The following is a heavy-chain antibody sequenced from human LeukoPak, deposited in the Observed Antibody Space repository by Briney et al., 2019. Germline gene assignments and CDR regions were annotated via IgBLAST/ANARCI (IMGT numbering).Heavy chain of an antibody. CDR3: ARVMNNRVGYYDSSCYYDY. J-gene: IGHJ4*02. CDR2: ISAYNGNT. V-gene: IGHV1-18*01. D-gene: IGHD3-22*01. CDR1: GYTFTSYG. Sequence: ASVKVSCKASGYTFTSYGISWVGQAPGQGLEWMGWISAYNGNTNYAQKLQGRVTITTATSTSTAYMELRSLRSDDTAVYYCARVMNNRVGYYDSSCYYDYWGQGTLVTVSS.